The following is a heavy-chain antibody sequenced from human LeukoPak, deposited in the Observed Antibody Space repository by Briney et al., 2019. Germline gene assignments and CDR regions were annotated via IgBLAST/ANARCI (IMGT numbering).Heavy chain of an antibody. V-gene: IGHV1-69*05. CDR2: IIPIFGTA. D-gene: IGHD6-13*01. J-gene: IGHJ6*03. CDR1: GGTFSSYA. CDR3: ARALYSSSWYVGGSNYYYYYYMDV. Sequence: ASVKVSCKASGGTFSSYAISWVRQAPGQGLEWMGGIIPIFGTANYAQKFQGRVTITTDESTGTAYMELSSLRSEDTAVYYCARALYSSSWYVGGSNYYYYYYMDVWGKGTTVTVSS.